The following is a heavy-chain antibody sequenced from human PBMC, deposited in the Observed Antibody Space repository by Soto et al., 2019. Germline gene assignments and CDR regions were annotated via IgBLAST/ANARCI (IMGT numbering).Heavy chain of an antibody. CDR2: ISGSGGST. V-gene: IGHV3-23*01. D-gene: IGHD2-15*01. CDR1: GFTFSSYA. J-gene: IGHJ3*02. Sequence: GGSLRLSCAASGFTFSSYAMSWVRQAPGKGLEWVSAISGSGGSTYYADSVKGRFTISRDNSKNTLYLQMNSLRAEDTAVYYCAKERVVVAATTETDAFDIWGQGTMVTVSS. CDR3: AKERVVVAATTETDAFDI.